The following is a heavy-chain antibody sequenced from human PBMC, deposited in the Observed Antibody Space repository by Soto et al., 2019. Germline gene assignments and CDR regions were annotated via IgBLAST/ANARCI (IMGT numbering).Heavy chain of an antibody. CDR1: GFTFSRYG. CDR3: ARGTTVETGSY. CDR2: ITAYNGNT. Sequence: GASVKVSCKASGFTFSRYGINWVGQAPGQGLEWMGWITAYNGNTNYAQKLQGRVTMTTDISTSTAYMELRSLRSDGTAVYYCARGTTVETGSYWGQGTLVTVSS. D-gene: IGHD4-17*01. J-gene: IGHJ4*02. V-gene: IGHV1-18*01.